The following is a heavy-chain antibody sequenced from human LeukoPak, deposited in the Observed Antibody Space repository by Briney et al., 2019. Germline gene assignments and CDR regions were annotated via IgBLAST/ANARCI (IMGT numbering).Heavy chain of an antibody. V-gene: IGHV3-15*01. Sequence: GGSLRLSCAASGFTFSNAWMSWVRQAPGKGLEWVGRIKSKTDGGTTDYAAPVKGRFTISRDDSKNTLYLQMNSLKTEDTAVYYCTTRTRLWGFYFDYWGQGTLVTVSS. J-gene: IGHJ4*02. CDR2: IKSKTDGGTT. D-gene: IGHD3-16*01. CDR3: TTRTRLWGFYFDY. CDR1: GFTFSNAW.